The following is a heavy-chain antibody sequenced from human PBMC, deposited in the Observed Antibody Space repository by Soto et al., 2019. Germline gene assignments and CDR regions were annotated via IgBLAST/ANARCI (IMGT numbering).Heavy chain of an antibody. CDR3: ARAYGDYGEPDAFDI. J-gene: IGHJ3*02. Sequence: QVQLQESGPGLVKPSETLSLTCTVSGGSISSYYWSWIRQPPGKGLEWIGYIYYSGSTNYNPSLKRTVPIPVATSKNQFSLKLSSMSAADTAVYYCARAYGDYGEPDAFDIWGQGTMVTVSS. D-gene: IGHD4-17*01. CDR2: IYYSGST. V-gene: IGHV4-59*08. CDR1: GGSISSYY.